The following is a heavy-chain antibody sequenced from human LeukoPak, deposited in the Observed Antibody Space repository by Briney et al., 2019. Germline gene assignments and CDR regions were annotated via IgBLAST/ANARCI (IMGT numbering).Heavy chain of an antibody. J-gene: IGHJ4*02. D-gene: IGHD6-13*01. Sequence: ASVKVSCKASGYTFTGYYMHWVRQAPGQGLEWMGWINPNSGGTNYAQKFQGRVTMTRDTSISTAYMELSRLRSDDTAVYYCARGRRRIAAAGATPPAPYFDYWGQGTLVTVSS. CDR2: INPNSGGT. V-gene: IGHV1-2*02. CDR1: GYTFTGYY. CDR3: ARGRRRIAAAGATPPAPYFDY.